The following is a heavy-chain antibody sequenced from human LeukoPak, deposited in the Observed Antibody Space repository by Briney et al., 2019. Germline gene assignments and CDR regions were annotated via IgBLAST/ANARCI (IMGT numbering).Heavy chain of an antibody. D-gene: IGHD2-15*01. Sequence: GGSLRLSCAASGFTFSSYAMSWVRQAPGKGLEWVSGISWSSGGIGYADSVKGRFTISRDNAKNSLYLQINSLRTEDTAFYYCAKDKFGGVVVPLGWYFDLWGRGTLVTVSS. CDR1: GFTFSSYA. CDR3: AKDKFGGVVVPLGWYFDL. CDR2: ISWSSGGI. V-gene: IGHV3-9*01. J-gene: IGHJ2*01.